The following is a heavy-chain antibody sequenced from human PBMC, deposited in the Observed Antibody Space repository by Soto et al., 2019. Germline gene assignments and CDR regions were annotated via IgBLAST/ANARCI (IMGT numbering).Heavy chain of an antibody. V-gene: IGHV3-33*01. CDR3: ARAHYDFWSGTGWFDQ. CDR2: IWYDGSNK. CDR1: GFTFSSYG. Sequence: PGGSLRLSCAASGFTFSSYGMHWVRQAPGKGLEWVAVIWYDGSNKYYADSVKGRFTISRDNSKNTLYLQMNSLRAEDTAVYYCARAHYDFWSGTGWFDQWGQGTLVTVSS. D-gene: IGHD3-3*01. J-gene: IGHJ5*02.